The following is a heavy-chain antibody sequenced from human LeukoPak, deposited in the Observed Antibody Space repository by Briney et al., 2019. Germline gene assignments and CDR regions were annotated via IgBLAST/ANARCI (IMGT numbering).Heavy chain of an antibody. D-gene: IGHD2-2*01. CDR2: IDPSDSYT. J-gene: IGHJ6*02. CDR1: GYSFTSYW. CDR3: ARLNCRSSSTSCKNRYYYGMDV. Sequence: GDSLKISCKGSGYSFTSYWISWVRQMPGKGLEWMGMIDPSDSYTDYSPSFQGHVTISADKSISTAYLQWSSLKASDTAMYYCARLNCRSSSTSCKNRYYYGMDVWGQGTTVTVSS. V-gene: IGHV5-10-1*01.